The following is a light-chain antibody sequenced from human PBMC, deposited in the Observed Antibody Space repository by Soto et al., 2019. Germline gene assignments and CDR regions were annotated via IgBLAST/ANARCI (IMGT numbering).Light chain of an antibody. CDR1: RTIGNY. Sequence: DIQMTQSPSPLSASVGDRVTITCRASRTIGNYLNWYQQKPESAPKLLVYLTSSLQSGVPSRFSGSGSGTDFTVTISSLQPEDFATYYCQQSYSTPYSFGQGIKLEIK. V-gene: IGKV1-39*01. CDR2: LTS. J-gene: IGKJ2*01. CDR3: QQSYSTPYS.